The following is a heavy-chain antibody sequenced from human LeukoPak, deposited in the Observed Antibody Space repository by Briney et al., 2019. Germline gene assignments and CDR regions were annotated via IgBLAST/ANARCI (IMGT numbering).Heavy chain of an antibody. CDR2: IWYDGSNK. CDR1: GCTFSSSG. J-gene: IGHJ5*02. CDR3: ARDYYYDRSGFYAP. Sequence: GRSLRLSCAASGCTFSSSGMHLVRQAPGKGLEWVAVIWYDGSNKYYADSVKGRFTISRDNSKNTLYLQMNRLRAEDTAVYYCARDYYYDRSGFYAPWGQGTLVTVSP. V-gene: IGHV3-33*01. D-gene: IGHD3-22*01.